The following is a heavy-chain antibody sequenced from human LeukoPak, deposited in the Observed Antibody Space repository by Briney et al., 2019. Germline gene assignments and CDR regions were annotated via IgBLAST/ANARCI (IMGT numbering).Heavy chain of an antibody. CDR3: ARAGMITFGGIGTMDV. D-gene: IGHD3-16*01. CDR2: ISSSGNYL. CDR1: GFSFRTYS. J-gene: IGHJ6*02. Sequence: PGGSLRLSCAASGFSFRTYSFTWVRQAPGKGLEWVASISSSGNYLYYADSFKGRFTISRDTAKNSLYLQMNILRVEDTAVYYCARAGMITFGGIGTMDVWGQGTTVTVSS. V-gene: IGHV3-21*01.